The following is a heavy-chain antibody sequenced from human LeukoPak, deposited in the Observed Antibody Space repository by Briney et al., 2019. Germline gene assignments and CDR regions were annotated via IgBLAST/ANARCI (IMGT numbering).Heavy chain of an antibody. Sequence: GGSLRLSCAASGFTFSSYAMHWVRQAPGKGLEYVSAISSNGGSTYYANSVKGSFTISRDNSKNTLYLQMGSLRAEDMAVYYCARVTTYCGGDCYYYYGMDVWGQGTTVTVSS. CDR1: GFTFSSYA. CDR3: ARVTTYCGGDCYYYYGMDV. D-gene: IGHD2-21*02. CDR2: ISSNGGST. V-gene: IGHV3-64*01. J-gene: IGHJ6*02.